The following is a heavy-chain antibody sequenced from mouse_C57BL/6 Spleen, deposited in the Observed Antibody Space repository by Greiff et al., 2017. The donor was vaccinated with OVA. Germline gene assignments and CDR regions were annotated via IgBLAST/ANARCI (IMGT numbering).Heavy chain of an antibody. CDR3: AIGSRNWDY. CDR2: ISDGGSYT. D-gene: IGHD4-1*01. J-gene: IGHJ2*01. Sequence: EVKLVESGGGLVKPGGSLKLSCAASGFTFSSYAMSWVRQTPEKRLAWVATISDGGSYTYYPDNVKGRFTISRDNAKNNLYLQMSHLKSEDTAMYYCAIGSRNWDYWGHGTTLTVSS. CDR1: GFTFSSYA. V-gene: IGHV5-4*03.